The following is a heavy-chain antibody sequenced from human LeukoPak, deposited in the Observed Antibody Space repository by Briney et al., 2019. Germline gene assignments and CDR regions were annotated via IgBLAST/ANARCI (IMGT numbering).Heavy chain of an antibody. V-gene: IGHV4-30-4*01. CDR2: IYYSGST. Sequence: KTSQTLSLACTVSGGSISSGDYYWSWIRQPPGKGLEWIGYIYYSGSTYYNPSLKSRVTISVDTSKNQFSLKLSSVTAAHRAVFYCPRASPLNWSDPGGREPRSPS. CDR1: GGSISSGDYY. CDR3: PRASPLNWSDP. J-gene: IGHJ5*02.